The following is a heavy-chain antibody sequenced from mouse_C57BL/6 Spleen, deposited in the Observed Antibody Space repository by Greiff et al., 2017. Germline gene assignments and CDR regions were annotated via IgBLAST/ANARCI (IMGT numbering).Heavy chain of an antibody. CDR2: IVPEDGET. CDR3: ARGTPGY. Sequence: VQLQQSGAELVKPGASVKLSCTASGFNIKDYYMHWVKQRTEQGLEWIGRIVPEDGETKYAPTFQGKATITADTSSNTAYLQLSTLTSEDTAGYCCARGTPGYWGQGTTLTVSS. D-gene: IGHD3-3*01. J-gene: IGHJ2*01. CDR1: GFNIKDYY. V-gene: IGHV14-2*01.